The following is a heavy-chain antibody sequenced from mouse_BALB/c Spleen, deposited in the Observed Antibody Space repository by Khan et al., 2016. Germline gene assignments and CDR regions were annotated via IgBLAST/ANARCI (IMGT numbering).Heavy chain of an antibody. Sequence: EVQLQESGAELVKPGASVKLSCTASGFNIKDTYMHWVKQRPEQGLEWIGRIDPANGNTKYDPKFQGKATITADTSSNTAYLQLSSLTSEDTAGYYGANWDWYFDVWGAGATVTVSS. CDR3: ANWDWYFDV. D-gene: IGHD4-1*01. V-gene: IGHV14-3*02. CDR2: IDPANGNT. J-gene: IGHJ1*01. CDR1: GFNIKDTY.